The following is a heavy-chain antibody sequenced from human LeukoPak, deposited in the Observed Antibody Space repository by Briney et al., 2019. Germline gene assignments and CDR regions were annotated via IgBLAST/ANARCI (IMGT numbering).Heavy chain of an antibody. Sequence: GGSLRLSCAASGFTFSDYSMDWVRQAPGKGLEWISYISSSSNVIHYADSVEGRFTISRDNAKNSLYLQMNSLRAEDTAVYYCARDPEDIDYWGQGTLVTVSS. V-gene: IGHV3-48*01. J-gene: IGHJ4*02. CDR1: GFTFSDYS. CDR3: ARDPEDIDY. CDR2: ISSSSNVI.